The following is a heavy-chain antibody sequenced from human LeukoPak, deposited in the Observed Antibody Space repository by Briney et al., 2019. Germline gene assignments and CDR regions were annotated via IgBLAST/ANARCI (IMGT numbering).Heavy chain of an antibody. CDR1: GGSISSYY. J-gene: IGHJ4*02. V-gene: IGHV4-59*12. D-gene: IGHD3-22*01. CDR2: IYYSGST. CDR3: ARGRRPYDSSGYYLDY. Sequence: SETLSLTCTVSGGSISSYYWSWIRQPPGKGLEWIGYIYYSGSTNYNPSLKSRVTISVDTSKNQFSLKLSSVTAGDTAVYYCARGRRPYDSSGYYLDYWGQGTLVTVSS.